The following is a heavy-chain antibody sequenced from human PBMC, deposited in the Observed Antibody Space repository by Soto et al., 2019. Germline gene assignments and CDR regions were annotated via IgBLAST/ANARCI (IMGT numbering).Heavy chain of an antibody. CDR1: GYSFTSYW. Sequence: PGESLKISCKGSGYSFTSYWINWVRQMPGNGLEWMGTIDPTDSYTNYSPSFQGHVTISADNSITTAYLQWSSLKASDTAMYYCARRAPYGEYYFYGLDVWGQGTMVTVSS. CDR3: ARRAPYGEYYFYGLDV. D-gene: IGHD4-17*01. V-gene: IGHV5-10-1*01. J-gene: IGHJ6*02. CDR2: IDPTDSYT.